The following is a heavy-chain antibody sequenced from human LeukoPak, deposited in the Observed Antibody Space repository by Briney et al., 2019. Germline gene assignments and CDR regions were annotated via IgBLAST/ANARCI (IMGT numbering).Heavy chain of an antibody. J-gene: IGHJ4*02. D-gene: IGHD2-2*01. Sequence: SETLSLTCTVSGGSISSFYWNWIRRPAGKGLEWIGRIYTSENTKYNPSLKSRVTMSVDTSKNQFSLKLNSVTAADTAVYYCARRHCTSTSCYFDYWGQGILVTVSS. V-gene: IGHV4-4*07. CDR1: GGSISSFY. CDR2: IYTSENT. CDR3: ARRHCTSTSCYFDY.